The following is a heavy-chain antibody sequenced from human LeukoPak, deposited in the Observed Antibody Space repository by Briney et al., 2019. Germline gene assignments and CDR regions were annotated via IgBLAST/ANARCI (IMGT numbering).Heavy chain of an antibody. V-gene: IGHV3-30*18. CDR3: AKAANYYGSGSYYTN. J-gene: IGHJ4*02. CDR2: ISYDGSNK. Sequence: GGSLRLSCAASGFTFSSSWMHWVRQAPGKGLEWVAVISYDGSNKDYADSVKGRFTISRDTSKNTLYLQMNSLRAEDTAVYYCAKAANYYGSGSYYTNWGQGTLVTVSS. CDR1: GFTFSSSW. D-gene: IGHD3-10*01.